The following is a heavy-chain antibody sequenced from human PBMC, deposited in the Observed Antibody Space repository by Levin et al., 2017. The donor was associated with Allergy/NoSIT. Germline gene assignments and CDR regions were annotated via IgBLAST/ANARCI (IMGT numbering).Heavy chain of an antibody. Sequence: AASVKVSCAASGFTFSSTWMSWVRLAPGKGMEWVANIKPDGSRTYYVDSVKGRFTISRDNAKISLFLQMNSLSVEDTAVYYCASGRFSSGWYPDYFDYWGQGTLVTVSS. V-gene: IGHV3-7*02. CDR3: ASGRFSSGWYPDYFDY. D-gene: IGHD6-19*01. CDR2: IKPDGSRT. J-gene: IGHJ4*02. CDR1: GFTFSSTW.